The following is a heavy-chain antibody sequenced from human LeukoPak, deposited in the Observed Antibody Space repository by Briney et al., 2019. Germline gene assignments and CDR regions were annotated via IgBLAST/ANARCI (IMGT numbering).Heavy chain of an antibody. D-gene: IGHD6-6*01. J-gene: IGHJ5*02. CDR2: IYHGGST. CDR3: ARVTHVRRSIAARSGDS. V-gene: IGHV4-30-2*01. CDR1: GGSISSGGNY. Sequence: PSQTLSLTCTVSGGSISSGGNYWSWIRQPPGKGLEWIGYIYHGGSTYYNPSLKSRVTISVDRSKNQFSLKLSSVTAADTAVYYCARVTHVRRSIAARSGDSWGQGTLVTVSS.